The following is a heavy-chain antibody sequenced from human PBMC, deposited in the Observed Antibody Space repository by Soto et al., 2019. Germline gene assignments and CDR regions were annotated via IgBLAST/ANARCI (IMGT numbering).Heavy chain of an antibody. CDR2: FYASGYT. V-gene: IGHV4-4*07. CDR3: ARGNQVAMSDY. Sequence: PSETLSLTCAVSGGSISNYYWGWIRQPAGKGLEWIGRFYASGYTNYNPSLKSRVTMSLDISKNQFSLRLSSVTAADTAVYYCARGNQVAMSDYWGQGTLVTVSS. CDR1: GGSISNYY. J-gene: IGHJ4*02.